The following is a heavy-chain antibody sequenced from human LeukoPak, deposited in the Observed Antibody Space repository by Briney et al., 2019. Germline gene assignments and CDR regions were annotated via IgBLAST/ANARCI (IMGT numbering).Heavy chain of an antibody. Sequence: GRSLRLSCAASGFTFSSYAMSWVPQAPGKGLEWVSGISGSAGSTYYADSVKDQFTISRDNSKNTLYLQMNSLRAEDTAVYYCAKAQAYCSGGSCYSSFDYWGQGTLVTVSS. CDR2: ISGSAGST. CDR3: AKAQAYCSGGSCYSSFDY. V-gene: IGHV3-23*01. CDR1: GFTFSSYA. D-gene: IGHD2-15*01. J-gene: IGHJ4*02.